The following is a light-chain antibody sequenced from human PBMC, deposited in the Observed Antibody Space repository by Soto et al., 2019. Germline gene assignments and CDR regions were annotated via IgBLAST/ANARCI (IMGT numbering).Light chain of an antibody. V-gene: IGKV1-39*01. J-gene: IGKJ2*01. CDR3: QQSYSPART. Sequence: DIQMTQSPSTLSASVGDRVTITCRASRNINSYVNWYQQTRGKAPKLLIYAASRLQSGVPSRFSGSGSGTDFILNINSLQPEDFGTYYCQQSYSPARTFGQGTKLEIK. CDR1: RNINSY. CDR2: AAS.